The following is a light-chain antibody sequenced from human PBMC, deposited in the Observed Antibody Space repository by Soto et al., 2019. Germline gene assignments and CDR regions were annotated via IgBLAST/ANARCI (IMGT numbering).Light chain of an antibody. J-gene: IGKJ4*01. V-gene: IGKV1-5*01. Sequence: DIQMAQSPSALFASIGDRVSVTCRASQPIFTSLAWYQQKPGKAPKLLIYDASVLQTGVPSRFSGFSSGTDFTLTISGLQPDDFATYFGQQYKSYSAHGLTFGGGTKVGIK. CDR3: QQYKSYSAHGLT. CDR1: QPIFTS. CDR2: DAS.